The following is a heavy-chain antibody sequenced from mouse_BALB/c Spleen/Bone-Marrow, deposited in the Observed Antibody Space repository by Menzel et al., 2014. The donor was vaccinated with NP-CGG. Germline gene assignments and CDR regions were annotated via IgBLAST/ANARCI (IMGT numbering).Heavy chain of an antibody. J-gene: IGHJ4*01. D-gene: IGHD1-1*01. V-gene: IGHV2-9*02. CDR3: VRGSYYEGAMDY. Sequence: VKLMESGPGLVAPSQSLSITCPVSGFSLTSYGVHWVRQPLGKVLEWLGVIWAGGSTNYNSALMSRLSISKDNSKSQVYLKMNSLQTDDTAMYYCVRGSYYEGAMDYWGQGTSVTVSS. CDR2: IWAGGST. CDR1: GFSLTSYG.